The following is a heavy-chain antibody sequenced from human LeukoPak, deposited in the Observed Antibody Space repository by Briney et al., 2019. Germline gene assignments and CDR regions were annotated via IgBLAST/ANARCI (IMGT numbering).Heavy chain of an antibody. J-gene: IGHJ3*02. CDR1: GGSISSYY. V-gene: IGHV4-59*01. CDR3: ARVTYDYVWGSYRYAFDI. Sequence: LETLSLTCTVSGGSISSYYWSWIRQPPGKGLEWIGYIYYSGSTNYNPSLKSRVTISVDTSKNQFSLKLSSVTAADTAVYYCARVTYDYVWGSYRYAFDIWGQGTMVTVSS. CDR2: IYYSGST. D-gene: IGHD3-16*02.